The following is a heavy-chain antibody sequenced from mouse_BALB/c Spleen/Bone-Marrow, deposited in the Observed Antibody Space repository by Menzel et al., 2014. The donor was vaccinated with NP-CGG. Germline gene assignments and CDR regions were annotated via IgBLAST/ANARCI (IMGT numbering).Heavy chain of an antibody. Sequence: EVNLVESGGGLVQPGGSLKLSCATSGFTFSDYYMYWVRQTPEKRLEWVAYISNGGGSTYYPDTVKGRFTISRDNAKNTLYLQMSRLKSEDTAMYYCARRTAYAMDYWGQGTSVTASS. J-gene: IGHJ4*01. D-gene: IGHD1-2*01. CDR3: ARRTAYAMDY. V-gene: IGHV5-12*02. CDR1: GFTFSDYY. CDR2: ISNGGGST.